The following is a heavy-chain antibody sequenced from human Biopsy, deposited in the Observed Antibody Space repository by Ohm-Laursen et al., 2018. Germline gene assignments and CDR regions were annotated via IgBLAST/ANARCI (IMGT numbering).Heavy chain of an antibody. D-gene: IGHD2-8*01. V-gene: IGHV1-69*13. Sequence: GASVKVSCKASGGPFSSYAVTWVRQAPGQGLEWMGGIIGMFGTADYAQRFQGRVTITADESTSTAYMELSSLRSDDTAIYYCARDSLNGHKHFDYWGQGSLVTVSS. CDR2: IIGMFGTA. J-gene: IGHJ4*02. CDR1: GGPFSSYA. CDR3: ARDSLNGHKHFDY.